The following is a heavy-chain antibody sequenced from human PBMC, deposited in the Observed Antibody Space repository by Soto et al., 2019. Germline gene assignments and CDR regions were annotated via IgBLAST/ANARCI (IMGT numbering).Heavy chain of an antibody. Sequence: EVQLLESGGGLVQPGGSLRLSCAASGFTFSSCAMSWVRQAPGKGPEWVSSITGSGDSTYYADSVKGRFTISRDNSKNTLYLQMNSLRAADTAVYYCAKRPKGVVSGRGPFDRWGQGTLVTVSS. D-gene: IGHD6-19*01. V-gene: IGHV3-23*01. CDR1: GFTFSSCA. CDR3: AKRPKGVVSGRGPFDR. CDR2: ITGSGDST. J-gene: IGHJ4*02.